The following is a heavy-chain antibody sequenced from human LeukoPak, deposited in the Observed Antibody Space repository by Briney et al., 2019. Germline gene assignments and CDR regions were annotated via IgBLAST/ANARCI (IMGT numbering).Heavy chain of an antibody. CDR2: LSWNGGIT. CDR3: VRDVSYGAFDI. Sequence: PGGSLRLSCAASGFTFDDHDMNWVRQGPGKGLEWVSGLSWNGGITGYADSVKGRFVISRDNAKKSLYLQMNLLSSEDTALYYCVRDVSYGAFDIWGQGTRVIVSS. D-gene: IGHD3-10*01. V-gene: IGHV3-20*04. J-gene: IGHJ3*02. CDR1: GFTFDDHD.